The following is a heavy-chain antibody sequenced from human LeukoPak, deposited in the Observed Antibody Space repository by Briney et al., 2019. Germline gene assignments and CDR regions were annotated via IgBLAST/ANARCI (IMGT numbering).Heavy chain of an antibody. CDR2: IYYSGST. D-gene: IGHD6-19*01. J-gene: IGHJ6*02. CDR3: ARQWGSSGRSDYYGMDV. V-gene: IGHV4-30-4*01. Sequence: SETLSLTCTVSGGSISSGDYYWSWIRQPPGKGLEWIGYIYYSGSTYYNPSLKSRVTISVDTSKNQFSLKLSSVTAADTAVYYCARQWGSSGRSDYYGMDVWGQGTTVTVSS. CDR1: GGSISSGDYY.